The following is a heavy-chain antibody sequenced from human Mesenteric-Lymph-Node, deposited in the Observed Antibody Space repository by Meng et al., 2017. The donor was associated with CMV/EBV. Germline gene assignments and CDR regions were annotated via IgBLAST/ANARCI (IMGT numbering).Heavy chain of an antibody. V-gene: IGHV3-9*01. Sequence: GGSLRLSCAASGFTFDAYAMHWVRQAPGKGLEWVSGISWNSGSIGYADSVKGRFTISRDNAKNSLYLQMNSLRAEDTALYYCAKEGYCSSTSCPTYYYYGMDVWGQGTTVTVSS. J-gene: IGHJ6*02. CDR1: GFTFDAYA. CDR3: AKEGYCSSTSCPTYYYYGMDV. CDR2: ISWNSGSI. D-gene: IGHD2-2*01.